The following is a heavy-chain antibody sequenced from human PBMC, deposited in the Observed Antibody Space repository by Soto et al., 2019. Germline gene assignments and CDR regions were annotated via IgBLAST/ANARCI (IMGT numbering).Heavy chain of an antibody. CDR2: INPKNGNI. V-gene: IGHV1-18*01. Sequence: ASVKVSCKASVYTFTTYGISWVRQAPGQGLEWMGWINPKNGNINYPQHIQGRVTLTTDTSTTTAYMDVRSLRSDDTAFYYCERGSFTPSTGYYFDYWGQGTLVTVSS. J-gene: IGHJ4*02. CDR1: VYTFTTYG. D-gene: IGHD2-8*02. CDR3: ERGSFTPSTGYYFDY.